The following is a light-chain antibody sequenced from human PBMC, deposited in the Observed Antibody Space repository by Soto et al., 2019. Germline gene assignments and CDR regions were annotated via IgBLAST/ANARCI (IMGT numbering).Light chain of an antibody. CDR2: GAS. Sequence: EIVLKQSPGTLSLSPGERATLSCRASQSVSSSYLAWYQQKPGQAPRLLIYGASSRATAIPDRFSGRGSGTDFTLTISRLEPEVFAVYYCQQYGSSPRTFGQGTKVEIK. V-gene: IGKV3-20*01. CDR3: QQYGSSPRT. J-gene: IGKJ1*01. CDR1: QSVSSSY.